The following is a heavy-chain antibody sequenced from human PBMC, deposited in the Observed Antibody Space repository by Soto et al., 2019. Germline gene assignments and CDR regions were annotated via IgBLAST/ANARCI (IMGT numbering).Heavy chain of an antibody. J-gene: IGHJ3*02. CDR3: ARGPLLGDAFDI. CDR1: GFSISSYY. V-gene: IGHV4-59*01. Sequence: PSETLSVTWTFSGFSISSYYWSWLRPPPGKGLEWIGYIYYSGSTNYNPSLKSRVTISVDTSKNQFSLKLSSVTAADTAVYYCARGPLLGDAFDIWGQGTMVTVSS. CDR2: IYYSGST. D-gene: IGHD1-26*01.